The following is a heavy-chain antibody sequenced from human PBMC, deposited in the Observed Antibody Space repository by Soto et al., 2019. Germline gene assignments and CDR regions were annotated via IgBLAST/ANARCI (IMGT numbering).Heavy chain of an antibody. V-gene: IGHV3-30-3*01. CDR1: GFNFNMHA. Sequence: GGSLRLSCGANGFNFNMHALNWRRRAPGGGLEWVAVMSPGGNSQYYADSVKGRFTISRDTSKSTLYLQMPSLRPEDTAVYYCASGAAFYYDTSRYWGQGTLVTVSS. CDR3: ASGAAFYYDTSRY. CDR2: MSPGGNSQ. D-gene: IGHD3-22*01. J-gene: IGHJ4*02.